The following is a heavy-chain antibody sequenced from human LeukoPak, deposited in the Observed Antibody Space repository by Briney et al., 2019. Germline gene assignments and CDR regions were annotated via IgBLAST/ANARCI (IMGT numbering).Heavy chain of an antibody. CDR3: ARSLRVRGVIRFDP. J-gene: IGHJ5*02. CDR2: MYYSGIT. Sequence: PSETLSLTCTVSGGSIFDSQYYWGWIRQSPGRGLEWIGSMYYSGITYYNPSLKSRVSISIDISNNQFSLKLSSVTAADTAVYYCARSLRVRGVIRFDPWGQGTLVTVSS. D-gene: IGHD3-10*01. V-gene: IGHV4-39*07. CDR1: GGSIFDSQYY.